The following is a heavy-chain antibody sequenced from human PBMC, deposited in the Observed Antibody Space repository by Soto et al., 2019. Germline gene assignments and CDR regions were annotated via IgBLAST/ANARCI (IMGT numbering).Heavy chain of an antibody. Sequence: GASVKVSCKASEYTFTSYAMHWVRQAPGQRLEWMGWVNGGDGNTKYSQKFQGRVTITRDTSASTAYMELSSLRSEDTAVYYCTRSGYSGSYYDYWGQGTLVTVSS. V-gene: IGHV1-3*01. CDR3: TRSGYSGSYYDY. D-gene: IGHD1-26*01. CDR2: VNGGDGNT. CDR1: EYTFTSYA. J-gene: IGHJ4*02.